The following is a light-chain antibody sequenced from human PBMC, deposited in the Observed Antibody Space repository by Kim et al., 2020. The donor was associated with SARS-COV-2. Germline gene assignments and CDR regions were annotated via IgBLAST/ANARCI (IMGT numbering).Light chain of an antibody. CDR2: GAS. J-gene: IGKJ4*01. Sequence: PGTVVTLSCRASQSVRASHLAWYQHKRGPAPRLLIYGASIRATGVPDRFTGGGSGADFTLTIRRLEPEDFAVYYCQHYGSSPPFAFGGGTKVDIK. V-gene: IGKV3-20*01. CDR1: QSVRASH. CDR3: QHYGSSPPFA.